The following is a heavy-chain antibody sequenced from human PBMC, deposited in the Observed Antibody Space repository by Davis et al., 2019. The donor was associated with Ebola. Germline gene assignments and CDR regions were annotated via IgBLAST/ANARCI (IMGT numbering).Heavy chain of an antibody. V-gene: IGHV4-30-4*02. CDR3: ARWGSSSWYRTFDY. J-gene: IGHJ4*02. CDR1: GGSISSGDYY. D-gene: IGHD6-13*01. Sequence: SETLSLTCTVSGGSISSGDYYWSWIRQPPGKGLEWIGYIYYSGSTYYNPSLKSRVTISVDTSKNQFSLKLSSVTAADTAVYYCARWGSSSWYRTFDYWGQGTLVTVSS. CDR2: IYYSGST.